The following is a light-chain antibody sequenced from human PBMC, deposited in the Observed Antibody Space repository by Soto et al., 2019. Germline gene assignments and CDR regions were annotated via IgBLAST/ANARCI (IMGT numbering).Light chain of an antibody. V-gene: IGLV2-14*01. Sequence: QSALTQPASVSGSPGQSITISCTGTSSDVGGYNYVSWYQQHPGKAPKLMIYEVSNRPSGVSNRFSGSKSANTASLTISGLQAEDEADYYCSSYTSSSTLEVVFGGGTKVTVL. CDR2: EVS. CDR1: SSDVGGYNY. J-gene: IGLJ3*02. CDR3: SSYTSSSTLEVV.